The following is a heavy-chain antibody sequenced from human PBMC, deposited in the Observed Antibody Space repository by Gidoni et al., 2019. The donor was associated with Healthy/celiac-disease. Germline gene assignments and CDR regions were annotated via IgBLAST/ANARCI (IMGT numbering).Heavy chain of an antibody. CDR2: IYYSGST. CDR1: GGSISSYY. D-gene: IGHD3-10*01. CDR3: ARSKGRMVRGVISSWFDP. V-gene: IGHV4-59*01. Sequence: QVQLQESGPGLVKPSETLSLTCTVSGGSISSYYWSWFRQPPGKGLEWIGYIYYSGSTNYNPSLKGRVTIAVDTSKNQFSLKLGSVTAADTAVYYCARSKGRMVRGVISSWFDPWGQGTLVTVSS. J-gene: IGHJ5*02.